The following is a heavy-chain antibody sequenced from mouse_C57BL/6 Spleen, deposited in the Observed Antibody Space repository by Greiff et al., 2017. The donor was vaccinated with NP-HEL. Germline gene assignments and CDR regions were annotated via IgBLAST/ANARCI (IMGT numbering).Heavy chain of an antibody. Sequence: QVQLKQPGTELVKPGASVKLSCKASGYTFTSYWMHWVKQRPGQGLEWIGNINPSNGGTNYNEKFKSKATLTVDKSSSTAYMQLSSLTSEDSAVYYCARFSYGYDGYFDVWGTGTTVTVSS. V-gene: IGHV1-53*01. CDR1: GYTFTSYW. J-gene: IGHJ1*03. CDR2: INPSNGGT. D-gene: IGHD2-2*01. CDR3: ARFSYGYDGYFDV.